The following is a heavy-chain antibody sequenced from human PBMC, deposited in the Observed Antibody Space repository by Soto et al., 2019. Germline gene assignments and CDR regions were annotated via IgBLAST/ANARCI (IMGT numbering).Heavy chain of an antibody. D-gene: IGHD5-12*01. CDR1: GGSIRTSDYY. V-gene: IGHV4-39*02. CDR2: LYYTGTT. Sequence: QLQLQESGPGLVKPSETLSLTCTVSGGSIRTSDYYWAWIRQSPGKGLEWLGSLYYTGTTFNNPSLGSRITISIDTSNNKFSLRLTSVTAADTGVYYCAREDRFDVVGPSGNWGQGALVTVTS. CDR3: AREDRFDVVGPSGN. J-gene: IGHJ1*01.